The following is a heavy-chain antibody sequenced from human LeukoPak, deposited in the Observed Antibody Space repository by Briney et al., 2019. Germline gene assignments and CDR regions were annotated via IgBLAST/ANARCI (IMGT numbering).Heavy chain of an antibody. CDR2: IIPILGIA. CDR3: ARDVPSNYYDSSGKTR. J-gene: IGHJ4*02. Sequence: GSSVTVSCTASGGTFSIYAISWVRQAPGQGREWMGGIIPILGIANYAQKFQGRVTITADKSTSTAYMELSSLRSEDTAVYYCARDVPSNYYDSSGKTRWGQGTLVTVSS. D-gene: IGHD3-22*01. V-gene: IGHV1-69*04. CDR1: GGTFSIYA.